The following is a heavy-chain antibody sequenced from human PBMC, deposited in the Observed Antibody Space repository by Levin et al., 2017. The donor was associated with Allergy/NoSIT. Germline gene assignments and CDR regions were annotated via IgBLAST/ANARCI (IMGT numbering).Heavy chain of an antibody. D-gene: IGHD4-17*01. CDR3: TRLGGTVTTRFDYYYGMDV. J-gene: IGHJ6*02. CDR1: GFTFSGSA. Sequence: GGSLRLSCAASGFTFSGSAMHWVRQASGKGLEWVGRIRSKANSYATAYAASVKGRFTISRDDSKNTAYLQMNSLKTEDTAVYYCTRLGGTVTTRFDYYYGMDVWGQGTTVTVSS. V-gene: IGHV3-73*01. CDR2: IRSKANSYAT.